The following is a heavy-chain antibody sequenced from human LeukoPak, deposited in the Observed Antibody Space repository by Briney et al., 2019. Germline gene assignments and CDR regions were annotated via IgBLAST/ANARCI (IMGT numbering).Heavy chain of an antibody. CDR3: AKAATQAVAGSAFDY. CDR2: ISYDGSNK. D-gene: IGHD6-19*01. CDR1: GFTFSSYG. V-gene: IGHV3-30*18. Sequence: GGSLRLSCAASGFTFSSYGMHWVRQAPGKGLEWVAVISYDGSNKYYADSVKGRFTTSRDNSKNTLYLQMNSLRAEDTAVYYCAKAATQAVAGSAFDYWGRGTLVTVSS. J-gene: IGHJ4*02.